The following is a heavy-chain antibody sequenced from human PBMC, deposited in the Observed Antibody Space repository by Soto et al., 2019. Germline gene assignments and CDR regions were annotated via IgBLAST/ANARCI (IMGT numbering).Heavy chain of an antibody. CDR2: IYYTGTT. J-gene: IGHJ5*02. Sequence: SETLSLTCSVSGASISTGDSFWSWIRQAPGKGLEWIGYIYYTGTTYYNPSLSSRFIISVDTSKNQFSLTLSSVTAADTAVYYCAREGYCSTSNCYNWLDPWGQGLLVTVSS. CDR3: AREGYCSTSNCYNWLDP. D-gene: IGHD2-2*01. V-gene: IGHV4-31*03. CDR1: GASISTGDSF.